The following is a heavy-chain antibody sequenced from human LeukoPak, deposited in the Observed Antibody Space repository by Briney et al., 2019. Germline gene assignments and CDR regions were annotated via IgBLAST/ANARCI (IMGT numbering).Heavy chain of an antibody. CDR1: GFSISSYE. CDR3: ARVTLIIAMDV. CDR2: ISHSGSTI. V-gene: IGHV3-48*03. D-gene: IGHD3-22*01. J-gene: IGHJ6*04. Sequence: GGSLRLSCEASGFSISSYEMTWVRQAPGKGLEWVSHISHSGSTISYADSVKGRFTISRDNVKNSAYLQMNSLRAEDTAVYYCARVTLIIAMDVWGKGTTVTISS.